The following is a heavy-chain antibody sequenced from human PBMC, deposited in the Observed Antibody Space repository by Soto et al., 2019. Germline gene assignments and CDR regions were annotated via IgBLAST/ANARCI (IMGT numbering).Heavy chain of an antibody. V-gene: IGHV3-53*01. CDR2: IYSSGTT. CDR3: ARGITGTTFDY. D-gene: IGHD1-20*01. CDR1: GFIVSHNY. J-gene: IGHJ4*02. Sequence: GGSLRLSCTPSGFIVSHNYMSWVRQAPGTGLEWVSVIYSSGTTYYADSVKGRFTISRDDSKNTLYLQMNSLRAEDTAVYYCARGITGTTFDYWGQGTLVTVSS.